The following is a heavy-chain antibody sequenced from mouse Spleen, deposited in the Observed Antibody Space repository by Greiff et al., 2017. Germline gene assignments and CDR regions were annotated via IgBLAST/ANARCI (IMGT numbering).Heavy chain of an antibody. V-gene: IGHV1-76*01. CDR2: IYPGSGNT. CDR3: ARWGYDYDEAWFAY. J-gene: IGHJ3*01. Sequence: QVQLKESGAELVRPGASVKLSCKASGYTFTDYYINWVKQRPGQGLEWIARIYPGSGNTYYNEKFKGKATLTAEKSSSTAYMQLSSLTSEDSAVYFCARWGYDYDEAWFAYWGQGTLVTVSA. CDR1: GYTFTDYY. D-gene: IGHD2-4*01.